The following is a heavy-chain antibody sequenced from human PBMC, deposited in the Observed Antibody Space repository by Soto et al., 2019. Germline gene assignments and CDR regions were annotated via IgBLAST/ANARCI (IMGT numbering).Heavy chain of an antibody. Sequence: PSETLSLTCTVSGGSISSYYWSWIRQPPGKGLEWIGYIYYSGSTNYNPSLKSRVAISVDTSKNQFSLKLSSVTAADTAVYYCARGYYDFRWLDPWGQGTLVTVSS. D-gene: IGHD3-3*01. CDR3: ARGYYDFRWLDP. CDR1: GGSISSYY. CDR2: IYYSGST. V-gene: IGHV4-59*01. J-gene: IGHJ5*02.